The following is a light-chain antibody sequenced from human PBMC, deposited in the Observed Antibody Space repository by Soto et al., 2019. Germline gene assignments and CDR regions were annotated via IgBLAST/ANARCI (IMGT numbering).Light chain of an antibody. CDR1: QRITTY. V-gene: IGKV1-39*01. Sequence: IHVTQSPSSLSASVGDRVTITCRASQRITTYLNWYQQKPGEAPKLLISTSGTLQRGVPSRFTGSGSGTDFTLTITGLQRADFATYFCQQTYNTPYTFGQWTKLEIK. J-gene: IGKJ2*01. CDR2: TSG. CDR3: QQTYNTPYT.